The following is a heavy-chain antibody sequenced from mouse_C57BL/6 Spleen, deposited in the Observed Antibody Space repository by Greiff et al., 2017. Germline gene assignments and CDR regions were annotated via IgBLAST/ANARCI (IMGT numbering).Heavy chain of an antibody. CDR2: ISSGSSTI. D-gene: IGHD1-1*01. J-gene: IGHJ3*01. CDR1: GFTFSDYG. Sequence: DVMLVESGGGLVKPGGSLKLSCAASGFTFSDYGMHWVRQAPEKGLEWVAYISSGSSTIYYADTVKGRFTISRDNAKNTLFLQMTNLRSEDTAMYYCAGDGDYAGFAYWGQGTLVTVSA. CDR3: AGDGDYAGFAY. V-gene: IGHV5-17*01.